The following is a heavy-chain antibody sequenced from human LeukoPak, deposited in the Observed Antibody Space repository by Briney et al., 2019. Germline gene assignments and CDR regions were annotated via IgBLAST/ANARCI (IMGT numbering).Heavy chain of an antibody. D-gene: IGHD3-22*01. V-gene: IGHV1-46*01. CDR2: INPSGGST. Sequence: ASVKVSCKASGYTFTSYGTSWVRQAPGQGLEWMGIINPSGGSTSYAQKFQGRVTTTRDTSTSTVYMELSSLRSEDTAVYYCARDHQKSYYYDSSGYSDWFDPWGQGTLVTVSS. CDR1: GYTFTSYG. J-gene: IGHJ5*02. CDR3: ARDHQKSYYYDSSGYSDWFDP.